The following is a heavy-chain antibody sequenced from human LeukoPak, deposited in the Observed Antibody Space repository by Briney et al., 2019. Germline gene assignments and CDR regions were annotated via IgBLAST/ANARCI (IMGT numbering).Heavy chain of an antibody. CDR2: IQQDGSEK. J-gene: IGHJ3*02. Sequence: QTGGSLRLSCAVSGFTFSSYWMSWVRQAPGKGLEWVANIQQDGSEKYYVDSVKGRFTISRDNSKNTLYLQMNSLRAEDTAVYYCARRHPHSEWELLRLDAFDIWGQGTMVTVSS. V-gene: IGHV3-7*01. CDR1: GFTFSSYW. D-gene: IGHD1-26*01. CDR3: ARRHPHSEWELLRLDAFDI.